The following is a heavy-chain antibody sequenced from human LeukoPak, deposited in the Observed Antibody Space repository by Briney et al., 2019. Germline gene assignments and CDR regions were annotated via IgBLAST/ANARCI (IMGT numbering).Heavy chain of an antibody. CDR3: ARGLQDYDFWSGYYFLDY. Sequence: SETLSLTCAVYGGSFSGYYWSWIRQPPGKGLEWIGEINHSGSTNYNPSLKSRVTISVGTSKNQFSLKLSSVTAADTAVYYCARGLQDYDFWSGYYFLDYWGQGTLVTVSS. CDR2: INHSGST. J-gene: IGHJ4*02. V-gene: IGHV4-34*01. CDR1: GGSFSGYY. D-gene: IGHD3-3*01.